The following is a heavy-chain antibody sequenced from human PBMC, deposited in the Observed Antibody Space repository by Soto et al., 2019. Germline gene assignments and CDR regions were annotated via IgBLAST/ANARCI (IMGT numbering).Heavy chain of an antibody. D-gene: IGHD4-17*01. V-gene: IGHV3-53*05. CDR3: ARESGSPVTYHYSYGMDV. CDR2: MYSNGHT. CDR1: GFSVTSNY. J-gene: IGHJ6*02. Sequence: EVQLVETGGGLIQPGGSLRLSCVASGFSVTSNYMTWVRQAPGKGPECVSVMYSNGHTYYADSVEGRFTISRDRSSNTLYLQMTSLRREDTAVYYCARESGSPVTYHYSYGMDVWGQGTTVTVSS.